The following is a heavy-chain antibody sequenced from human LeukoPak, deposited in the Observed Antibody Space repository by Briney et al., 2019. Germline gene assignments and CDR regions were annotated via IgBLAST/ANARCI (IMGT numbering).Heavy chain of an antibody. Sequence: GGSLRLSCAASGFTAGNNYMNWVRQAPGKGLEWVSLIFSHGETSYADSVKGRFTISRDNSKNTLYLQMNGLRVEDTAVYYCARDPPAVSINTYAWGQGTLVTVSS. J-gene: IGHJ4*02. CDR1: GFTAGNNY. CDR3: ARDPPAVSINTYA. D-gene: IGHD2-8*01. V-gene: IGHV3-66*01. CDR2: IFSHGET.